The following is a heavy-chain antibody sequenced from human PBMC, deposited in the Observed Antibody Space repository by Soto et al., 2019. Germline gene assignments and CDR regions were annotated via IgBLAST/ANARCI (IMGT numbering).Heavy chain of an antibody. D-gene: IGHD2-21*02. CDR2: VYYTVST. Sequence: SSETLSLTCTVSCASIRSTDYYCSWIRQAPGKGLEWMGDVYYTVSTYYNPSLMSRLTISVDTSKNQFSLKLTSVTAAETAVYYCVRTARQGAVAPHWFDRWGQGTQVTVSS. CDR1: CASIRSTDYY. J-gene: IGHJ5*02. CDR3: VRTARQGAVAPHWFDR. V-gene: IGHV4-30-4*02.